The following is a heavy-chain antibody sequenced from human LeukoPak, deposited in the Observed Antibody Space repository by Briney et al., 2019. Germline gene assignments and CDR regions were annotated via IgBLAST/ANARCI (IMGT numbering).Heavy chain of an antibody. D-gene: IGHD2-2*01. Sequence: ASVKVSCKASGYTFVDYDINWMRQATGQGPEWMGWMNPESGGTGYAQKFQGRVTMTRDTSIRTAYMGLSGLRLEDTAVYFCTRAIRHQLLSDYWGQGTLVTVSS. J-gene: IGHJ4*02. CDR1: GYTFVDYD. CDR3: TRAIRHQLLSDY. CDR2: MNPESGGT. V-gene: IGHV1-8*01.